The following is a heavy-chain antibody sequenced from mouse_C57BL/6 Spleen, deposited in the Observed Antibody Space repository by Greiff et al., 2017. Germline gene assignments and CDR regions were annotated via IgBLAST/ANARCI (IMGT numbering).Heavy chain of an antibody. CDR2: ISDGGSYT. Sequence: EVQLVESGGGLVKPGGSLKLSCAASGFTFSSYAMSWVRQTPEKRLEWVATISDGGSYTYYPDNVKGRFTISRDNAKNNLYLQMSHLKSEDTAMYYCARDDFFITTAMDYWGQGTSVTVSS. J-gene: IGHJ4*01. D-gene: IGHD1-1*01. CDR1: GFTFSSYA. V-gene: IGHV5-4*01. CDR3: ARDDFFITTAMDY.